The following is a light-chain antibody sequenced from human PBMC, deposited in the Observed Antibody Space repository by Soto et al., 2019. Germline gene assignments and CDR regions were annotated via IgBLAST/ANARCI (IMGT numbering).Light chain of an antibody. CDR2: WAS. J-gene: IGKJ1*01. CDR1: QSVLYSSNNTNY. Sequence: DIVMTQSPDSLAVSLGERDTINCKSSQSVLYSSNNTNYLAWYQQKPGQPPKLLIYWASTRESGVPDRFSGSGSGTDFTLTISSLQAEDVAVYYCQQYYSTPPTFGQGTKVEIK. V-gene: IGKV4-1*01. CDR3: QQYYSTPPT.